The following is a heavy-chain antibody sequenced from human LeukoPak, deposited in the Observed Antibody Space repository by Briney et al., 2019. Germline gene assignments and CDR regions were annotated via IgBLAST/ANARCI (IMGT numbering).Heavy chain of an antibody. CDR1: GFTFSDYH. CDR3: ARMRWYYDSSGYGLLDY. D-gene: IGHD3-22*01. V-gene: IGHV3-11*01. CDR2: ISSSGSTI. J-gene: IGHJ4*02. Sequence: GGSLRLSCAASGFTFSDYHMSWIRQAPGKGLEWVSYISSSGSTIYYADSVKGRFTMSRDNAKNSLYLQMNSLRAEDTAVYYCARMRWYYDSSGYGLLDYWGQGTLVTVSS.